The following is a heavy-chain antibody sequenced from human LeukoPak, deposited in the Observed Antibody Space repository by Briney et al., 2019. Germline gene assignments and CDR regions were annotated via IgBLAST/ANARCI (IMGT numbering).Heavy chain of an antibody. D-gene: IGHD6-19*01. CDR1: GFTFTSSA. V-gene: IGHV1-58*01. CDR2: IVVGSGNT. CDR3: AASGWYRGRWFDP. J-gene: IGHJ5*02. Sequence: TSVKVSCKASGFTFTSSAVQWVRQARGQRLEWIGWIVVGSGNTNYAQKFQERVTITKEMSTSTAYMELSSLRSEDTAVYYCAASGWYRGRWFDPWGQGTLVTVSS.